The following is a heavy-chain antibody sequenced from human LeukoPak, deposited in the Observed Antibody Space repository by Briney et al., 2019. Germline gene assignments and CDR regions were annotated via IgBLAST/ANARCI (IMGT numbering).Heavy chain of an antibody. V-gene: IGHV4-31*03. CDR3: ARLTSSSWYYFDY. J-gene: IGHJ4*02. CDR1: GASISSGGYY. D-gene: IGHD6-13*01. Sequence: SQTLSLTCTVSGASISSGGYYWSWIRQHPGKGLEWIRYIYYSGSTYYNPSLKSRVTISVDTSKNQFSLKLSSVTAADTAVYYCARLTSSSWYYFDYWGQGTLVTVSS. CDR2: IYYSGST.